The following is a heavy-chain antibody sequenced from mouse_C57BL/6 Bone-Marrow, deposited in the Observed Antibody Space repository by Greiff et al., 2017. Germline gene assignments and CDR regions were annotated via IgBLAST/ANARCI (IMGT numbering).Heavy chain of an antibody. CDR2: ILPGRGST. Sequence: QVQLQQSGAELMKPGASVKLSCKATGYTFTGYWIEWVKQRPGHGLEWIGEILPGRGSTNYNEKFKGKATFTADTSSNTAYMQLSSLTTEDSAIYYCAREGPYCGSCYAMDDWGQGTSVTVSS. V-gene: IGHV1-9*01. D-gene: IGHD1-1*01. CDR1: GYTFTGYW. CDR3: AREGPYCGSCYAMDD. J-gene: IGHJ4*01.